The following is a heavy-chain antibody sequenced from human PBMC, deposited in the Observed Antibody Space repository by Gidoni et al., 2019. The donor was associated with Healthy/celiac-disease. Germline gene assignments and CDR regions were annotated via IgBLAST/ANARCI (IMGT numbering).Heavy chain of an antibody. Sequence: QVQLVESGGGVVQPGRSLRLCCAASGFTFSSYGRHWVRQAPGKGLEWVAVIWYDGSNKYYADSVKGRFTISRDNSKNTLYLQMNSLRAEDTAVYYCAREHYDWSGMDVWGQGTTVTVSS. CDR2: IWYDGSNK. V-gene: IGHV3-33*01. CDR1: GFTFSSYG. J-gene: IGHJ6*02. CDR3: AREHYDWSGMDV. D-gene: IGHD5-12*01.